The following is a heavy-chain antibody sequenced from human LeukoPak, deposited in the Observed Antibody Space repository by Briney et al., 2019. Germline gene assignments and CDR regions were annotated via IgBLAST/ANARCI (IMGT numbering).Heavy chain of an antibody. D-gene: IGHD2-15*01. J-gene: IGHJ6*03. CDR3: ARGARDSPTYYYYYYYMDV. Sequence: PSETLSLTCAVYGGTFSGYYWSWLRQPPGKGLEWIGEINHSGSTNYNPSLKSRVTISVDTSKNQFSLKLSSVTAADTAVYYCARGARDSPTYYYYYYYMDVWGKGTTVTVSS. CDR1: GGTFSGYY. CDR2: INHSGST. V-gene: IGHV4-34*01.